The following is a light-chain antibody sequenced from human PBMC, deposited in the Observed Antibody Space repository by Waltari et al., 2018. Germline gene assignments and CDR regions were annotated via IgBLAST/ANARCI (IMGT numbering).Light chain of an antibody. Sequence: QSALTQPASVSGSPGQSITISCTESSSDVGSHNFVSWYQQHPGKAPKVMIYEDNKRPAGLSNRVSCSKSGNTDSLTISGLQADDEADYYCCSYAGGSPRWVFGGGTKLTVL. CDR3: CSYAGGSPRWV. J-gene: IGLJ3*02. CDR1: SSDVGSHNF. CDR2: EDN. V-gene: IGLV2-23*01.